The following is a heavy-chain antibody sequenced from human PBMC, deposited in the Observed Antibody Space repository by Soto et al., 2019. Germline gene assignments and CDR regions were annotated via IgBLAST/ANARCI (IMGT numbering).Heavy chain of an antibody. CDR3: ARGTFGFGEFQDYYSHMAA. Sequence: PSETLSLXCTVSGCSISSGGYYWSWIRQHPGKGLEWIGYIYYSGSTYYNPSPKSRVTISVDTSKNQFSLKLSSVTAADTAVYYCARGTFGFGEFQDYYSHMAAWGKGTTVTVSS. J-gene: IGHJ6*03. V-gene: IGHV4-31*03. CDR2: IYYSGST. CDR1: GCSISSGGYY. D-gene: IGHD3-10*01.